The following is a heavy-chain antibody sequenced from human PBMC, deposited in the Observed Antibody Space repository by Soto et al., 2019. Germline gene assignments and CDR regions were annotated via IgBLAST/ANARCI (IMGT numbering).Heavy chain of an antibody. V-gene: IGHV3-11*01. Sequence: GGSLRLSCAASGYTFSDYYMGWIRQAPGKGLEWVSYISSSGSTIYYADSVKGRFTISRDNAKNSLYLQMNSLRAEDTAVYYCARALGGVIAHLNWFDPWGQGTLVTVSS. CDR1: GYTFSDYY. J-gene: IGHJ5*02. CDR2: ISSSGSTI. D-gene: IGHD3-16*02. CDR3: ARALGGVIAHLNWFDP.